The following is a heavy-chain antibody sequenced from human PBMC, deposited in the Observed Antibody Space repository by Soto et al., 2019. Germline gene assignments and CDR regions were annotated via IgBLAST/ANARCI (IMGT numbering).Heavy chain of an antibody. CDR1: GYTFTIHD. J-gene: IGHJ4*02. CDR3: ARVSSIAARRSYDS. Sequence: ASLKVSCKASGYTFTIHDIHWVRHAPGQGLEWMAGLNPHSGKAAYAQRFQGRLTMTGNASTSTAYMELSGLRSEDTAMYYCARVSSIAARRSYDSWGQGTLVTVSS. V-gene: IGHV1-8*01. CDR2: LNPHSGKA. D-gene: IGHD6-6*01.